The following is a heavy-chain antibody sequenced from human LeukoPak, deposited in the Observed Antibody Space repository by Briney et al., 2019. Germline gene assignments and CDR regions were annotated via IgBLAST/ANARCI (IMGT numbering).Heavy chain of an antibody. Sequence: GGSLRLSCAASGFTFSSYSMTWVRQAPGKGLEWVSYISNSGNTIYYADSVKGRFTISRDNSLYLQMNSLRAEDTAVYYCAKWTEVEYSSSVDAFDIWGQGTMVTVSS. D-gene: IGHD6-6*01. J-gene: IGHJ3*02. V-gene: IGHV3-48*01. CDR3: AKWTEVEYSSSVDAFDI. CDR2: ISNSGNTI. CDR1: GFTFSSYS.